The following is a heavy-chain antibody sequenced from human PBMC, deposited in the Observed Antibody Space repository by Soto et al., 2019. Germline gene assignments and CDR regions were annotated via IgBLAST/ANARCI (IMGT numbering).Heavy chain of an antibody. CDR3: AGDYNSGSYRFDY. D-gene: IGHD3-10*01. CDR1: GGSISTYH. CDR2: IYYSGST. Sequence: PSETLSLTCTVSGGSISTYHWSWIRQPPGKGLEWIGYIYYSGSTTYNPSLKSRVTTSLDTSKNQFSLKLSSVTAADTAMYYCAGDYNSGSYRFDYWGQGTLVTVSS. V-gene: IGHV4-59*01. J-gene: IGHJ4*02.